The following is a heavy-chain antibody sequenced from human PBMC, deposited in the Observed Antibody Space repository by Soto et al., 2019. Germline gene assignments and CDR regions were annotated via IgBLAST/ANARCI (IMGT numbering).Heavy chain of an antibody. D-gene: IGHD3-10*01. CDR3: AREVRGVKGSYYYGMDV. V-gene: IGHV4-31*03. J-gene: IGHJ6*02. CDR1: GGSMTSGSFY. CDR2: IYDRGST. Sequence: SETLSLTCTVSGGSMTSGSFYWTWIRQHPGKGLEWIGHIYDRGSTYYNPSLKSRVTMSVEIFKKQFSLRLTSVTPADTAVYYCAREVRGVKGSYYYGMDVWGQWTSVTVSS.